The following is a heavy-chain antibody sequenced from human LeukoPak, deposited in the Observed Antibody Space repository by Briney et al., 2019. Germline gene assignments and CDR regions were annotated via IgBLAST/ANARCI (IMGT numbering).Heavy chain of an antibody. J-gene: IGHJ4*02. CDR1: GGSFSGYY. D-gene: IGHD6-6*01. CDR2: INHSGST. V-gene: IGHV4-34*01. CDR3: ARGGSRQISSSDFDF. Sequence: SETLSLTCAVYGGSFSGYYWSWIRQPPGKGLEWIGEINHSGSTNYNPSLKSRVTMSVDTSKTQFSLRLSPVTTADTAVYYCARGGSRQISSSDFDFWGQGTLVTVSS.